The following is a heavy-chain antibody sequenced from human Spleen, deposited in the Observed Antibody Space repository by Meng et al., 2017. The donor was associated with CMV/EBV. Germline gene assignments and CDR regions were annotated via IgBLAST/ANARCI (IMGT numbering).Heavy chain of an antibody. CDR2: IYSGGST. CDR1: DFSVSSKY. J-gene: IGHJ4*02. D-gene: IGHD5-12*01. V-gene: IGHV3-53*01. Sequence: GESLKISCAVSDFSVSSKYMSWVRQAPGKGLEWVSVIYSGGSTYHTESVKGRFSISRDNSNNTLYLQMNSLRAEDTAVYYCLAHYVATYVYWGQGTLVTVSS. CDR3: LAHYVATYVY.